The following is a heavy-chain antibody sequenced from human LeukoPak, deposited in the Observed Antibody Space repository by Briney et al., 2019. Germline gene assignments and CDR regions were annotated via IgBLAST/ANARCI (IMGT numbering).Heavy chain of an antibody. V-gene: IGHV1-69*01. CDR3: ARDQGGYPKWYCFDY. J-gene: IGHJ4*02. CDR2: IIPIFGTA. CDR1: GGTFSSYA. D-gene: IGHD2-8*01. Sequence: SVKVSCKASGGTFSSYAISWVRQAPGQGLEWMGGIIPIFGTANYAQKFQGRVTITADESTSTAYMELSSLRSEDTAVYYCARDQGGYPKWYCFDYWGQGTLVTVSS.